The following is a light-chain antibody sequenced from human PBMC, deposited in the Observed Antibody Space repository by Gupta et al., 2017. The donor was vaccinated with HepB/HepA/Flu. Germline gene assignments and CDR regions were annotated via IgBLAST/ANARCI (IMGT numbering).Light chain of an antibody. CDR1: QSVSSY. Sequence: EIVLTQSPANLSLSPGERATLSCRASQSVSSYLAWYQQKPGQAPRLLIYDASNRATGIPARLSGSGSGTDFTLTISSLEPEDFAVYYGQQRSNWPPWITLGQGTRLEIK. CDR2: DAS. J-gene: IGKJ5*01. CDR3: QQRSNWPPWIT. V-gene: IGKV3-11*01.